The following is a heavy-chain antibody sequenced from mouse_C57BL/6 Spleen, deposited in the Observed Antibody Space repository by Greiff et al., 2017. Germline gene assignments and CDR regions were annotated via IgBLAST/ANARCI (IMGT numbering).Heavy chain of an antibody. D-gene: IGHD3-2*02. V-gene: IGHV5-9-1*02. J-gene: IGHJ3*01. CDR3: TRDTAQATETWFAY. CDR2: ISSGGDYI. Sequence: EVKLVESGEGLVKPGGSLKLSCAASGFTFSSYAMSWVRQTPEKRLEWVAYISSGGDYIYYADTVKGRFTISRDNARNTLYLQMSSLKSEDTAMYYCTRDTAQATETWFAYWGQGTLVTVSA. CDR1: GFTFSSYA.